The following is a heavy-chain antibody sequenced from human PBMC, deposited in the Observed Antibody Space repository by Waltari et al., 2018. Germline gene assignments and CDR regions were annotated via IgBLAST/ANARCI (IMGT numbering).Heavy chain of an antibody. CDR3: TRGGNYYFDY. V-gene: IGHV3-74*01. CDR1: GFTFSSSW. CDR2: FNPDALTT. J-gene: IGHJ4*02. D-gene: IGHD5-12*01. Sequence: EVQLVESGGGLLQPGGSLRLSCAASGFTFSSSWIHWVRQPPGKGLVWVSPFNPDALTTNDADSVRGRFTISRDNAQNTVYLEMNSLRAEDTAVYFCTRGGNYYFDYWGRGTLVTVSS.